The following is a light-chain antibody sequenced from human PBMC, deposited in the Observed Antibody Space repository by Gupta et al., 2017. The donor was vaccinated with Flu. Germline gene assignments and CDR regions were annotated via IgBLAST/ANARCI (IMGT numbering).Light chain of an antibody. CDR2: WAS. CDR1: QSVLYSSSNKNY. Sequence: SCKSSQSVLYSSSNKNYLAWYQQKPGQPPNLLIYWASTRESGVPDRFSGSGSGTDFTLTISSLQAEDVAVYYCQQFYSSPPTFGPGTKVDIK. CDR3: QQFYSSPPT. J-gene: IGKJ3*01. V-gene: IGKV4-1*01.